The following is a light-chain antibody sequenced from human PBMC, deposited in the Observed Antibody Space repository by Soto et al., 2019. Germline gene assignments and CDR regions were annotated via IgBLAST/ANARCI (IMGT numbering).Light chain of an antibody. V-gene: IGKV3-20*01. J-gene: IGKJ1*01. CDR2: GAS. CDR1: QSVSSSY. Sequence: EIVLTQSPGTLSLSLGERATLSCRASQSVSSSYLAWYQQKPGQAPRLLIYGASSRATGNPDRFSGSGSGTDFTLTISRLEAEDFAVYYCQQYGSSPEWTFGQGTKVDIK. CDR3: QQYGSSPEWT.